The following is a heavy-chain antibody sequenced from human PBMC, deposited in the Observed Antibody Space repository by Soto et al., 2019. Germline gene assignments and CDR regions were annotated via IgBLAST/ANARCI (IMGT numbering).Heavy chain of an antibody. V-gene: IGHV1-3*01. CDR1: GYTFTSYA. J-gene: IGHJ5*02. CDR2: INAGNGNT. Sequence: ASVKVSCKASGYTFTSYAMHWVRQAPGQRLEWMGWINAGNGNTKYSQKFQGRVTITRDTSASTAYMELSSLRSEDTAVYYCAHVGFGSSPFDPWGQGTLVTVSS. CDR3: AHVGFGSSPFDP. D-gene: IGHD3-10*01.